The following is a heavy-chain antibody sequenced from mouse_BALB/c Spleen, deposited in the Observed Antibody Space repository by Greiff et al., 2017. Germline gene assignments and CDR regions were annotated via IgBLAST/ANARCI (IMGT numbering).Heavy chain of an antibody. CDR3: ARGTTALDY. D-gene: IGHD1-2*01. CDR1: GYTFTSYW. Sequence: VQLQQSGAELAKPGASVKMSCKASGYTFTSYWMHWVKQRPGQGLEWIGYINPSTGYTEYNQKFKDKATLTADKSSSTAYMQLSSLTSEDSAVYYCARGTTALDYWGQGTTLTVSS. J-gene: IGHJ2*01. CDR2: INPSTGYT. V-gene: IGHV1-7*01.